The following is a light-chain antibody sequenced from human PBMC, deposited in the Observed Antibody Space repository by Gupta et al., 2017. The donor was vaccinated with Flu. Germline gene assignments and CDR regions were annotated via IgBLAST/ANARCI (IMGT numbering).Light chain of an antibody. Sequence: PSILSVAEGDRVTLASRASHSVRNRIAWYQKSPGQAPRLLIYGTSTRATGIPARFSGRGSETEFTLTINSLQTEDFAIYYCQQYYHWPLTFGQWTRLEIK. J-gene: IGKJ5*01. CDR1: HSVRNR. CDR3: QQYYHWPLT. CDR2: GTS. V-gene: IGKV3-15*01.